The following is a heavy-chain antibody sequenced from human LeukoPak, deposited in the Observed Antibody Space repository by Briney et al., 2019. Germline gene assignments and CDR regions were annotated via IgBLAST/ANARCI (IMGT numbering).Heavy chain of an antibody. V-gene: IGHV3-7*01. J-gene: IGHJ4*02. CDR1: GFTFSTYW. D-gene: IGHD3-3*01. CDR2: IKEDGSEK. CDR3: ARDRNTDFWSGYYTNYFDY. Sequence: PGGSLRHSCAASGFTFSTYWMNWVRQAPGKGLEWVASIKEDGSEKYYVDSVKGRFTISRDNAKNSLYLQMNSLRAEDTALYYCARDRNTDFWSGYYTNYFDYWGQGTLLTVSS.